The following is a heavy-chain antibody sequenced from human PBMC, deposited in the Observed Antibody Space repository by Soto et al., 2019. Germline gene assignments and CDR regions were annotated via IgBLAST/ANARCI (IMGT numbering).Heavy chain of an antibody. CDR1: GLTLSRYW. CDR3: SRDYYGPGPD. CDR2: IKEDGGKA. D-gene: IGHD3-22*01. J-gene: IGHJ4*02. V-gene: IGHV3-7*04. Sequence: EVQLVESGGGLVQPGGSLRLSCVASGLTLSRYWMSWVRQAPGKGLGWVANIKEDGGKAYYVDSVKGRFTISRDNAKNSVYLPMNSLRVEDTAVYYCSRDYYGPGPDWGQGTLFIVSS.